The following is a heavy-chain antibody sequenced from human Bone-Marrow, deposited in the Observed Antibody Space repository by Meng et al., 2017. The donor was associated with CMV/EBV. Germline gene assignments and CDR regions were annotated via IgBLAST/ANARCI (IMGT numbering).Heavy chain of an antibody. CDR2: INPNSGGT. J-gene: IGHJ5*02. Sequence: AAVKVSCQLSGYTFTGYYMHWVRQAPGQGLEWMGWINPNSGGTNDAQKLQGRVTMTRDTTISTAYMELSRLRSDDTAVDYCAIARRLARVSGQGWGHWFDPWGQGTLVTVSS. D-gene: IGHD3-3*02. CDR1: GYTFTGYY. V-gene: IGHV1-2*02. CDR3: AIARRLARVSGQGWGHWFDP.